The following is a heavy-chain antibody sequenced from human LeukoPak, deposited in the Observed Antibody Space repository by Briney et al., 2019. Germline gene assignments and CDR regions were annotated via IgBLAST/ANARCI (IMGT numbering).Heavy chain of an antibody. CDR3: GVDYFGYMDV. V-gene: IGHV3-66*01. J-gene: IGHJ6*03. CDR1: GFTVSSNY. Sequence: GGSLRLSCAASGFTVSSNYMSWVRQAPGKGLEWVSVIYSGGSTYYADSVKGRFTISRDNSKNTLYLQMNSLRAEDTAVYYCGVDYFGYMDVWGKGTTVTISS. CDR2: IYSGGST. D-gene: IGHD3-10*01.